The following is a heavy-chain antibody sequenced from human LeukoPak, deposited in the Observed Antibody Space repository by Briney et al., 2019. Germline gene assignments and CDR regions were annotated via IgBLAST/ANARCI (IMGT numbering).Heavy chain of an antibody. CDR3: ARGRKVRGVLGAFDI. CDR1: GGSISSYY. CDR2: IYYSGST. D-gene: IGHD3-10*01. V-gene: IGHV4-59*01. Sequence: PSETLSLTCTVSGGSISSYYWSWIRQPPGKGLEWIGYIYYSGSTNYNPSLKSRVTISVDTSKNQFSLKLSSVTAADTAVYYCARGRKVRGVLGAFDIWGQGTMVTVSS. J-gene: IGHJ3*02.